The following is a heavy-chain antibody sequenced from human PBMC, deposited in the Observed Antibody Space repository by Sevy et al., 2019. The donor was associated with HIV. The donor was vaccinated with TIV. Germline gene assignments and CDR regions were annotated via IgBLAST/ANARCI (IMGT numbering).Heavy chain of an antibody. D-gene: IGHD6-19*01. J-gene: IGHJ4*02. Sequence: ASVKVSCKASGGIFKTYGFSWVRQAPGQGPEWVGGIIPILGTTNYAQKFQDRVTISADEYTKTVHMELRNLRSEDTGGYYCAGGGGNGLYYFDYWGQETLVTVSS. V-gene: IGHV1-69*13. CDR3: AGGGGNGLYYFDY. CDR1: GGIFKTYG. CDR2: IIPILGTT.